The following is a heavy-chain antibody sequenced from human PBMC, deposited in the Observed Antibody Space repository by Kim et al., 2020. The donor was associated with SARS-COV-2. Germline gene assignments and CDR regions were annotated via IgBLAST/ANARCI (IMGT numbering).Heavy chain of an antibody. Sequence: SQTLSLTCAISGDSVSNNSAAWNWIRQSPSRGLEWLGRTYYRSKWYHDYAVSVKSRISINADTSKNQFSLQVNSVTPEDTAVYYCVRQIEIWGQGTLVTVSS. CDR3: VRQIEI. J-gene: IGHJ4*02. CDR2: TYYRSKWYH. V-gene: IGHV6-1*01. CDR1: GDSVSNNSAA.